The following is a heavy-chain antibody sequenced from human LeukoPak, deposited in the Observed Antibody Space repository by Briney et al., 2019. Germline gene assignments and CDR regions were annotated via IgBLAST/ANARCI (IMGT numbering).Heavy chain of an antibody. CDR3: ARSMYYYDSSGLGY. D-gene: IGHD3-22*01. CDR2: INHSGST. J-gene: IGHJ4*02. Sequence: KPSETLSLTCAVYGGSFSGYYWSWIRQPPGKGLEWIGEINHSGSTNYNPSLKSRVTISVDTSKNQFSLKLSSVTAADTAVYYCARSMYYYDSSGLGYWGQGTLVTVS. V-gene: IGHV4-34*01. CDR1: GGSFSGYY.